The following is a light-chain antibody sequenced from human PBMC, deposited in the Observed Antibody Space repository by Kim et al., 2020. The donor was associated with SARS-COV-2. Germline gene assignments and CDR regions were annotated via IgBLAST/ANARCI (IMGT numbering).Light chain of an antibody. CDR1: SDNVGNQG. CDR3: SAWDNRLSVWV. CDR2: RNN. J-gene: IGLJ3*02. Sequence: QAGLTQPPSVSTDLGQTATLTCPGNSDNVGNQGAAWLQQHRRHPPKLLSYRNNTRPSGISEKFSASRSGNTATLTITRLQSEYEADYYCSAWDNRLSVWVFGGGPRLTVL. V-gene: IGLV10-54*04.